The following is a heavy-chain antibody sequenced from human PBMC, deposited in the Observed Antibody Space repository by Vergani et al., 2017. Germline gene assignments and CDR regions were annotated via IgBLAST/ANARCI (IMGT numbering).Heavy chain of an antibody. J-gene: IGHJ3*02. Sequence: VQLQESGPGLVKSSETLSLTCSVSFDSIRNLYCNWIRQAPGKGLEWVGRIKSKTDGGTTYYAAPVKGKFTISRDDSKNTLYLQMNSLKTEDTAVYYCTTDNQQSSLGHCSVTNCYGGVFDIWGQGTVVTVSS. CDR1: FDSIRNLY. CDR3: TTDNQQSSLGHCSVTNCYGGVFDI. V-gene: IGHV3-15*07. CDR2: IKSKTDGGTT. D-gene: IGHD2-15*01.